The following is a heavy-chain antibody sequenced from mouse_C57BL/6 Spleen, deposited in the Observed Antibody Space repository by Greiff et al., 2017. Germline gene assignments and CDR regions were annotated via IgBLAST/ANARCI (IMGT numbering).Heavy chain of an antibody. CDR1: GYTFTDYY. CDR3: ARSPYDYDGVY. CDR2: INPYNGGT. V-gene: IGHV1-19*01. J-gene: IGHJ2*01. Sequence: EVKLVESGPVLVKPGASVKMSCKASGYTFTDYYMNWVKQSHGKSLEWIGVINPYNGGTSYNQKFKGKATLTVDKSSSTAYMELNSLTSEDSAVYYCARSPYDYDGVYWGQGTTLTVSS. D-gene: IGHD2-4*01.